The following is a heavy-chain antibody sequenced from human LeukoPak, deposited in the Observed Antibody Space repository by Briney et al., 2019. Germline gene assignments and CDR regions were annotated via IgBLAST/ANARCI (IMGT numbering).Heavy chain of an antibody. V-gene: IGHV1-18*01. CDR1: GYTFTAYG. Sequence: ASVKVSCKASGYTFTAYGISWVRQAPEQGLGWMGWISGYNGDTKYAQRFEGRVTMTTDTSTTTAFMDLRSLRSDDTAVYFCATSTGGYSDLYFHYWGQGTLVSVSS. CDR2: ISGYNGDT. CDR3: ATSTGGYSDLYFHY. J-gene: IGHJ4*02. D-gene: IGHD3-22*01.